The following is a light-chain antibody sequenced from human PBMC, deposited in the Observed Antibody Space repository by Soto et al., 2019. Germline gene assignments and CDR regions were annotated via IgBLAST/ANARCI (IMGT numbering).Light chain of an antibody. CDR2: EVS. J-gene: IGLJ1*01. V-gene: IGLV2-14*01. CDR1: SSDVGGYNF. Sequence: QSALTQPASVSGSPGQSITISCTGTSSDVGGYNFVSWYQQHPGKAPKLMIYEVSNRPSGVSNRFSGSKSGSTASLIISGLQAEDEADHYCSSYTSASVPYVFGTGTMLTVL. CDR3: SSYTSASVPYV.